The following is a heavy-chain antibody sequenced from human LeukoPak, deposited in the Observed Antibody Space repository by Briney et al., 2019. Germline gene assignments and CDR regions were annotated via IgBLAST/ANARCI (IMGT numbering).Heavy chain of an antibody. CDR2: IYSSGGT. D-gene: IGHD3-3*01. CDR1: GVTFNSNY. CDR3: ARGNFWSGYYLDY. V-gene: IGHV3-53*01. J-gene: IGHJ4*02. Sequence: GGSLRLSCAASGVTFNSNYINWVRQAPGKGLEWVSGIYSSGGTNYADSVKGRFTISRDDSKNTVFLQMNSLRVEDTAFYYCARGNFWSGYYLDYWGQGTLVTVSS.